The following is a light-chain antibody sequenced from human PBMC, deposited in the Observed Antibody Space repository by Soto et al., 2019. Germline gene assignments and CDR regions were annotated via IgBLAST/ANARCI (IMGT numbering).Light chain of an antibody. CDR1: KSISSY. Sequence: DIQMTQSPSSLSASVGDRVTITCRASKSISSYLNWYQQKPGKAPKLLIYAASSLQSGVPSRFSGSGSGTEFTLTISSRQPEDFATYYCQQSYSTPLTVGQGTKVEIK. CDR2: AAS. J-gene: IGKJ1*01. CDR3: QQSYSTPLT. V-gene: IGKV1-39*01.